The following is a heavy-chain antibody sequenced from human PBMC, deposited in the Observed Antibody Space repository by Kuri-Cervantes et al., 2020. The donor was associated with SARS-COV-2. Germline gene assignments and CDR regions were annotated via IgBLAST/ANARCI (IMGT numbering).Heavy chain of an antibody. J-gene: IGHJ6*03. CDR1: GFTFSSYA. D-gene: IGHD4-17*01. V-gene: IGHV3-48*04. CDR3: ARRGTTVTTYYYYYYMDV. CDR2: ISSSGSTI. Sequence: GGSLRLSCAASGFTFSSYAMSWVRQAPGKGLEWVSYISSSGSTIYYADSVKGRFTISRDNAKNSLYLQMNSLRAGDTAVYYCARRGTTVTTYYYYYYMDVWGKGTTVTVSS.